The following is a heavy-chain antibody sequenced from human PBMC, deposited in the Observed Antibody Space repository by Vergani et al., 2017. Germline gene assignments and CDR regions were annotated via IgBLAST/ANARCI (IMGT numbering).Heavy chain of an antibody. J-gene: IGHJ4*02. CDR2: FDPEDGET. CDR3: ATRTVTSEGGYYFDY. Sequence: QVQLVQSGAEVKKPGASVKVSCKVSGYTPTELSMHWVRPAPGKGLEWMGGFDPEDGETIYAQKFQGRVTMTEDTPTETAYIELGSLRSEDTAVYYCATRTVTSEGGYYFDYWGQGTLVTVSS. V-gene: IGHV1-24*01. D-gene: IGHD4-17*01. CDR1: GYTPTELS.